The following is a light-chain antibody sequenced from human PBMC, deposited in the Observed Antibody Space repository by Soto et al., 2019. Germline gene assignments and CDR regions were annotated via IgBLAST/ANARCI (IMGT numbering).Light chain of an antibody. V-gene: IGKV3-15*01. CDR3: QQYNNWLRGS. J-gene: IGKJ1*01. Sequence: EIVMTQSPATLSVSPGERATLSCRASQSVSSNLAWYQQKPGQAPGLLIYGASTRATGIPARFSGSGSGTEFTLTISSLQSEDFAVYYCQQYNNWLRGSFGQGTKVEIK. CDR1: QSVSSN. CDR2: GAS.